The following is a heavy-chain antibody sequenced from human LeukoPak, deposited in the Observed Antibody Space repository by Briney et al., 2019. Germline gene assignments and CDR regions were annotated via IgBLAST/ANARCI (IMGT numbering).Heavy chain of an antibody. D-gene: IGHD4-11*01. CDR3: ARATYSNAFDI. Sequence: GGSLRLSCAASGFTFSSYDMHWVRQATGRGLEWVSAIGTAGDTYYPGSVKGRFTISRENAKNSLYLQMNSLRAGDTAVYYCARATYSNAFDIWGQGTMVTVSS. J-gene: IGHJ3*02. CDR2: IGTAGDT. V-gene: IGHV3-13*01. CDR1: GFTFSSYD.